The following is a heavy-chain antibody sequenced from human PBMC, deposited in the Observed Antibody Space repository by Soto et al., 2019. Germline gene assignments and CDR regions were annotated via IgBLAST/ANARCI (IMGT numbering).Heavy chain of an antibody. J-gene: IGHJ4*02. CDR3: ARGYSHYAH. CDR1: GGSVSRDSNF. CDR2: IYYSGPT. V-gene: IGHV4-61*01. Sequence: XTLSLTCTVSGGSVSRDSNFWSWIRQPPGKGLEWIWYIYYSGPTRYNTSLESRVTISIDSSKNQVALNLTSVTAADTAVYYCARGYSHYAHWGRGTLVTVSA. D-gene: IGHD4-4*01.